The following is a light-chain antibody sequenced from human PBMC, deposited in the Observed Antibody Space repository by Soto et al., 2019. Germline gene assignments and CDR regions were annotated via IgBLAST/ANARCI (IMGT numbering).Light chain of an antibody. CDR3: QQLNSYPRP. Sequence: IRMTQSPSSLSASTGDRVTITCRASQGISSYLAWYQQKPGKAPKLLIYAASTLQSGVPSRFSGSGSGTEFTLTISSLQPEDFATYYCQQLNSYPRPFGQGTKVDIK. CDR2: AAS. V-gene: IGKV1-8*01. J-gene: IGKJ1*01. CDR1: QGISSY.